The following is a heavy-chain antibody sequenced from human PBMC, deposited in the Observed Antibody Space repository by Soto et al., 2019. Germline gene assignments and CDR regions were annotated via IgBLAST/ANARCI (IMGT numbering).Heavy chain of an antibody. CDR3: ARGRGYSSNYGMDV. CDR2: INHSGST. CDR1: GGSFSGYY. D-gene: IGHD5-18*01. V-gene: IGHV4-34*01. J-gene: IGHJ6*02. Sequence: LSLTCAVYGGSFSGYYWSWIRQPPGKGLEWIGEINHSGSTNYNPSLKSRVTISVDTSKNQFSLKLSSVTAADTAVYYCARGRGYSSNYGMDVWGQGTTVTVSS.